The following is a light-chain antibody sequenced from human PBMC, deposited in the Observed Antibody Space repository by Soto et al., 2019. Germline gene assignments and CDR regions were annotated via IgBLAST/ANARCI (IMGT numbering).Light chain of an antibody. CDR2: DAS. Sequence: DIQMTQSPSTLSAFVGDRVTITCRANESVSSWLAWYQQKVGKAPNLLIYDASSLESGVPSRFSGGGSVTEFALTISSLQPDDFATYYCQQYKSYPWPFGLGTKVDIK. CDR1: ESVSSW. CDR3: QQYKSYPWP. V-gene: IGKV1-5*01. J-gene: IGKJ1*01.